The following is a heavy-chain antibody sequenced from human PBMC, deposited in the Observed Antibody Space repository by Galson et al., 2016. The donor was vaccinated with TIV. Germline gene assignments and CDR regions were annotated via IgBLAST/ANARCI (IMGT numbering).Heavy chain of an antibody. D-gene: IGHD2-8*01. Sequence: PRLSCAASGFTFSDAWMIWVRQAPGKGLEWIGRIKSRNAGGTADYGAPVKGRFTISRADPNNMLYLQMNSLKTEDTAVYYCTTLYPQANSNGEWGQGTLVTVSS. V-gene: IGHV3-15*01. J-gene: IGHJ4*02. CDR3: TTLYPQANSNGE. CDR2: IKSRNAGGTA. CDR1: GFTFSDAW.